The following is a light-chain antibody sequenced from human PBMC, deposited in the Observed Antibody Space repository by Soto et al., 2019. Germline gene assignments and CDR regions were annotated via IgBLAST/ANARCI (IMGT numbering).Light chain of an antibody. CDR2: DVS. J-gene: IGLJ1*01. CDR1: SSDVGGYNY. V-gene: IGLV2-14*01. Sequence: QSALTQPASVSGFPGQSITISCTGTSSDVGGYNYVSWYQQHPGKAPKLMIYDVSNRPSGVSTRFSGSKSGNTASLTISGLQAEDEADYFCSSYTSSSTPVFGTGTKLTVL. CDR3: SSYTSSSTPV.